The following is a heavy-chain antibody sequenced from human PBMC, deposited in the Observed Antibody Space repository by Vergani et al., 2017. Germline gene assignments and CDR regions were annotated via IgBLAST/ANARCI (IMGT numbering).Heavy chain of an antibody. J-gene: IGHJ4*02. V-gene: IGHV1-69*01. CDR2: IIPSVGTA. D-gene: IGHD3-10*01. CDR3: GRDPYGSGRPDY. CDR1: GGTFSSYA. Sequence: QVQLVQSGAEVKKPGSSVKVSCKASGGTFSSYAISWVRQAPGQGLEWVGGIIPSVGTANYAQKFQGRVTITADESTSTAYMELSSLRSEDTAVYYCGRDPYGSGRPDYWGQGTLVTVSS.